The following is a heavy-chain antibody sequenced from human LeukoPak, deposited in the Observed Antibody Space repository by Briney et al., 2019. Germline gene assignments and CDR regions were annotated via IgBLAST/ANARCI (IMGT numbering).Heavy chain of an antibody. CDR3: ARGTPGYDSSGYYLY. Sequence: ASVKVSCKASGYTFTSYYMHWVRQAPGQGLEWMGIINPRGGSTSYAQKFQGRVTMTRDTSTSTVYMELSSLRSEDTAVYYCARGTPGYDSSGYYLYWGQGTLVTVSS. CDR1: GYTFTSYY. CDR2: INPRGGST. V-gene: IGHV1-46*01. D-gene: IGHD3-22*01. J-gene: IGHJ4*02.